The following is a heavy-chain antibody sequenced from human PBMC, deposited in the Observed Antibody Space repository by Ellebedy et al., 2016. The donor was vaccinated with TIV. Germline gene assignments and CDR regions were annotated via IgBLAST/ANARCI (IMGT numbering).Heavy chain of an antibody. V-gene: IGHV4-4*07. Sequence: GSLRLSXTVSGGSISSYYWSWIRQPAGKGLEWIGRIYTSGSTNYNPSLKSRVTMSVDTSKNQFSLKLSSVTAADTAVYYCAREDFWGGYVDYWGQGTLVTVSS. D-gene: IGHD3-3*01. CDR3: AREDFWGGYVDY. CDR2: IYTSGST. CDR1: GGSISSYY. J-gene: IGHJ4*02.